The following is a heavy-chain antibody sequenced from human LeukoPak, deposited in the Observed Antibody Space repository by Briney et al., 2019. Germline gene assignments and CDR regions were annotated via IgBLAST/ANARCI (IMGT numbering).Heavy chain of an antibody. D-gene: IGHD6-13*01. J-gene: IGHJ4*02. CDR2: ISYDGSNK. CDR1: GFTFSSYA. Sequence: PGGSLRLSCAASGFTFSSYAMPWVRQAPGKGLEWVAVISYDGSNKYYADSVKGRFTISRDNSKNTLYLQMNSLRAEDTAVYYCARRTQPYYFDYWGQGTLVTVSS. V-gene: IGHV3-30*04. CDR3: ARRTQPYYFDY.